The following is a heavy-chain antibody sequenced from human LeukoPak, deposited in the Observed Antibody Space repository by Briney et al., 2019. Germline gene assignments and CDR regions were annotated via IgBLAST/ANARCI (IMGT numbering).Heavy chain of an antibody. CDR3: ARVQGRSMIGD. CDR2: INPNSGGT. Sequence: ASVKVSCKASGSTFTDYYMHWVRQAPGQGLEWMGWINPNSGGTNYAQKFQGRVTMTRDTSISTAYMELSRLRSDDTAVYYCARVQGRSMIGDWGQGTLVTVSS. J-gene: IGHJ4*02. D-gene: IGHD3-22*01. V-gene: IGHV1-2*02. CDR1: GSTFTDYY.